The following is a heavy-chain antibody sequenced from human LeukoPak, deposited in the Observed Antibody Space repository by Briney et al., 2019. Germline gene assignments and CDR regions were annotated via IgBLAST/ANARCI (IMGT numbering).Heavy chain of an antibody. J-gene: IGHJ6*03. CDR1: GASFNSDDQY. V-gene: IGHV4-31*03. CDR3: ARARGVNDFWSGYPRMDV. D-gene: IGHD3-3*01. Sequence: SETLFLTCTVSGASFNSDDQYWNWIRQSPGKGLEWIGSIHPSGMLYNNPSLESRVTMSRDTSKNQFSLNLNSVTAADTAVYYCARARGVNDFWSGYPRMDVWGKGTTVTVSS. CDR2: IHPSGML.